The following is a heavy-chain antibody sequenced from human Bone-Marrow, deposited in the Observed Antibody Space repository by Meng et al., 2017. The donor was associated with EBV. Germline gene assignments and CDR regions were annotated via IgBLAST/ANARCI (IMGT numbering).Heavy chain of an antibody. D-gene: IGHD6-25*01. J-gene: IGHJ4*02. CDR2: TNEDGRIT. CDR1: GFSFSRYW. CDR3: SRDLVGSDDD. V-gene: IGHV3-74*01. Sequence: EVQLVESGGAVVQPGGSLRLSCAVSGFSFSRYWMHWVRQVPGKGLAWVSRTNEDGRITNYADSVKGRFTISRDNTKNTLYLQMNSLRAEDTAVYFCSRDLVGSDDDWGQGTLGTVYS.